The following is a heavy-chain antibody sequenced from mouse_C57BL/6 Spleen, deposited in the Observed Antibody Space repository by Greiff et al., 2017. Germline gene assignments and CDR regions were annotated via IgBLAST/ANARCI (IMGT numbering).Heavy chain of an antibody. D-gene: IGHD2-12*01. Sequence: QVQLQQPGAELVKPGASVKVSCKASGYTFTSYWMHWVKQRPGQSLEWIGRIHPSDSDTNYNQKFKGKATLTVDKSSSTAYMQLSRLASEDSAVYYCAIEGVYDEGFAYGGQGTLVTVSA. CDR3: AIEGVYDEGFAY. V-gene: IGHV1-74*01. CDR2: IHPSDSDT. J-gene: IGHJ3*01. CDR1: GYTFTSYW.